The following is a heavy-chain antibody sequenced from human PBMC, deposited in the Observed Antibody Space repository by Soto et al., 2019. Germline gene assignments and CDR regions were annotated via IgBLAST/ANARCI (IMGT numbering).Heavy chain of an antibody. CDR2: IYPGDSDT. CDR1: GYSFTSYW. V-gene: IGHV5-51*01. D-gene: IGHD3-9*01. J-gene: IGHJ6*04. CDR3: PRRAYYDILTGLDSSYGMDV. Sequence: GESLKISCKGSGYSFTSYWIGWVRQMPGKGLEWMGIIYPGDSDTRYSPSFQGQVTISADKSISTAYLQWSSLKASDTAMYYCPRRAYYDILTGLDSSYGMDVWGKGHTVPIPS.